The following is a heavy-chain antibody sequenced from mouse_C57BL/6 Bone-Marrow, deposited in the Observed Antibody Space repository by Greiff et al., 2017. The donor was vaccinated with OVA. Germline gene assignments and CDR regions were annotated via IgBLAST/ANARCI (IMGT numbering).Heavy chain of an antibody. Sequence: VQLQQPGAELVKPGASVKLSCKASGYTFTSYWMQWVKQRPGQGLEWIGEIDPSDSYTNYNQKFKGKATLTVDTSSSTAYMQLSSLTSEDSAVYYCARRSTWLRRRDYAMDYGGRGTSVTVSS. CDR1: GYTFTSYW. V-gene: IGHV1-50*01. CDR2: IDPSDSYT. D-gene: IGHD2-2*01. CDR3: ARRSTWLRRRDYAMDY. J-gene: IGHJ4*01.